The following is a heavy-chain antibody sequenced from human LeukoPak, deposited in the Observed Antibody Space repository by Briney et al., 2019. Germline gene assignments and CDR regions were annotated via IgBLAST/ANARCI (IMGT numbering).Heavy chain of an antibody. Sequence: GGSLRLSCAASGFTFSSYAMSWVRQAPGKGLEWVSAISGSGGSTYYADSVKGRFTISRDNSKNTLYLQMNSLRAEDTAVYYCAKAFGGAYYDSSGYHPFDYWGQGTLVTVSS. CDR2: ISGSGGST. V-gene: IGHV3-23*01. J-gene: IGHJ4*02. D-gene: IGHD3-22*01. CDR1: GFTFSSYA. CDR3: AKAFGGAYYDSSGYHPFDY.